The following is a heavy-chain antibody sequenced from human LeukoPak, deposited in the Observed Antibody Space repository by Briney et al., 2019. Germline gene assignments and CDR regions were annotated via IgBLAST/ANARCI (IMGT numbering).Heavy chain of an antibody. V-gene: IGHV3-23*01. J-gene: IGHJ5*02. Sequence: GGSLRLSCAASGFTFSSYAMTWVRQAPGKGLEWVSAISGSGGSTYYADSVKGRFTISRDNSKNTLYLQMNSLRAEDTAVYYCAKSSASEGWFDPWGQGTLVTVSS. D-gene: IGHD3-10*01. CDR1: GFTFSSYA. CDR3: AKSSASEGWFDP. CDR2: ISGSGGST.